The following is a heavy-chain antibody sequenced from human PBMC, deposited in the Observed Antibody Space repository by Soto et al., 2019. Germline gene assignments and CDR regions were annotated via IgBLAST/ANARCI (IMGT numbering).Heavy chain of an antibody. V-gene: IGHV4-39*01. D-gene: IGHD6-6*01. Sequence: PSETLSHTCTVSGGSISSSSYYWGWIRQPPGKGLEWIGSIYYSGSTYYNPSLKSRVTISVDTSKNQFSLKLSSVTAADTAVYYCARHDDAAGISARPGMFDPWGQGNLVTVSS. CDR2: IYYSGST. J-gene: IGHJ5*02. CDR3: ARHDDAAGISARPGMFDP. CDR1: GGSISSSSYY.